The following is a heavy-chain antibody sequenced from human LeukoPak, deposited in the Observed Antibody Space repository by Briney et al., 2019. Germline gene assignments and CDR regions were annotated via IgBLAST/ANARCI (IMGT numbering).Heavy chain of an antibody. CDR1: GFTFEDYA. Sequence: GGSLRLSCAASGFTFEDYAIHWVRQAPGKGLEWVSGISWNSKNIVYADSVKGRFTISRDNAKNSLYLQMNSLRAEDTAVYYCARGYSGYDVFDYWGQGTLVTVSS. D-gene: IGHD5-12*01. CDR3: ARGYSGYDVFDY. CDR2: ISWNSKNI. V-gene: IGHV3-9*01. J-gene: IGHJ4*02.